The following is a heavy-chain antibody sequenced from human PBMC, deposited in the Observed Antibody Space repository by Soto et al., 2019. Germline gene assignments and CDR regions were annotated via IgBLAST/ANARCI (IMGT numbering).Heavy chain of an antibody. CDR2: ISGSGGST. V-gene: IGHV3-23*01. D-gene: IGHD3-9*01. CDR1: GFTFSSYA. J-gene: IGHJ3*02. CDR3: AKDPAYATGYYNDAFDI. Sequence: LRLSCAASGFTFSSYAMSWVRQAPGKGLEWVSAISGSGGSTYYADSVKGRFTISRDNSKNTLYLQMNSLRAEDTAVYYCAKDPAYATGYYNDAFDIWGQGTMVTVSS.